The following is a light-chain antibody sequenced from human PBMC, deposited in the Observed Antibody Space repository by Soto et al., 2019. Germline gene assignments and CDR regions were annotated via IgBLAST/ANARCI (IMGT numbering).Light chain of an antibody. J-gene: IGKJ4*01. CDR1: QSVSTT. V-gene: IGKV3-15*01. CDR2: EAS. Sequence: EIVMTQSPATLSVSPGERVTLSCRASQSVSTTLAWYQQKPGQAPRLLIYEASTRATGIPARFSGSGSGTESTLTISSLQSEDSALYYCQQYXNWPSAFGGGTKVEIK. CDR3: QQYXNWPSA.